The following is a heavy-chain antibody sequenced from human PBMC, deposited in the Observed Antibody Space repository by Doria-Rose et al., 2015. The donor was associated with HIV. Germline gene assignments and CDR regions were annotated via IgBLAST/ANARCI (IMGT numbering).Heavy chain of an antibody. CDR1: GFTLRDYY. V-gene: IGHV3-11*01. CDR2: ISSSGSTI. Sequence: QVQLVQSGGGLVKPGGSLRLSCTASGFTLRDYYMSWIRQAPGKGLEWISYISSSGSTIFDADSVKGRFTISRDNAKNSLFLQMNSLRVEDTAVYYCAGGRVIRPFDYWGQGTLVTVSS. J-gene: IGHJ4*02. D-gene: IGHD3-16*02. CDR3: AGGRVIRPFDY.